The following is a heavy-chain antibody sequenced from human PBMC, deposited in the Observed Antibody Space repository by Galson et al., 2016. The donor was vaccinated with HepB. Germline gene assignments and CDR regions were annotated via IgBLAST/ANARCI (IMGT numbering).Heavy chain of an antibody. CDR3: ARISPLHFWSFDL. CDR1: GGSIINHY. J-gene: IGHJ2*01. D-gene: IGHD3-3*02. Sequence: SETLSPTCSVSGGSIINHYWTWIRQPPGEGLEWIGYAYYTGTTNYNSSLKNRVAISTDMSTTQFSLKLTSVTAADTADYYCARISPLHFWSFDLWGRGTLVTVSS. V-gene: IGHV4-59*11. CDR2: AYYTGTT.